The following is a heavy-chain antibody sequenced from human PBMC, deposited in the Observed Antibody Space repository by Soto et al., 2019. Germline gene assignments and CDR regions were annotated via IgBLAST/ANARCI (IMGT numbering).Heavy chain of an antibody. CDR2: IIAIFGAA. CDR1: GGTFSNFA. CDR3: ARGGYSSGWDN. D-gene: IGHD6-19*01. V-gene: IGHV1-69*01. Sequence: QVQLVQSGAEVKKPGSSVKVSCKASGGTFSNFAVSWVRQAPGQGLEWIGGIIAIFGAAHYPQQFQGRVTITTDEATATAYMELSSLRPEDTAVYYCARGGYSSGWDNWGQGTLITVSS. J-gene: IGHJ4*02.